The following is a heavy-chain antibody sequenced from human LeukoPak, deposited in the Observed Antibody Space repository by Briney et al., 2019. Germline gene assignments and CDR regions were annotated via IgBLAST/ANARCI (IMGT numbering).Heavy chain of an antibody. J-gene: IGHJ5*02. V-gene: IGHV4-59*08. Sequence: SETLSLTCTVSGGSISSYYWSWIRQPPGKGLEWIGYIYYSGSTNYNPSLKSRVTISVDTSKNQFSLKLSSVTAADTAVYYCARLEINYYDSSGPSGWFDPWGQGTLVTASS. CDR1: GGSISSYY. CDR3: ARLEINYYDSSGPSGWFDP. CDR2: IYYSGST. D-gene: IGHD3-22*01.